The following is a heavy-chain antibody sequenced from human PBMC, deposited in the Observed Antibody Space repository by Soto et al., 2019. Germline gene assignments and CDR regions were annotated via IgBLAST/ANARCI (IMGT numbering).Heavy chain of an antibody. Sequence: ASVKVSCKASGYTFTSYYMHWVRQAPGQGLEWMGIINPSGGSTSYAQKFQGRVTMTKDTSTSTVYMELSRLRSEDTGVYYCARETPLGAFDIWGQGTMVTVSS. CDR3: ARETPLGAFDI. D-gene: IGHD6-6*01. J-gene: IGHJ3*02. CDR1: GYTFTSYY. V-gene: IGHV1-46*01. CDR2: INPSGGST.